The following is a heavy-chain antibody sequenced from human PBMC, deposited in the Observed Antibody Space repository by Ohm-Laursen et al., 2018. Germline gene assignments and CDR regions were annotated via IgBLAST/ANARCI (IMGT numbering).Heavy chain of an antibody. D-gene: IGHD1-1*01. Sequence: GSLRLSCAASGFTFSSYAFSWVRQAPGKGLEWVSTISDRGGSTYYADSVKGRFTISRDNSENTLYLQMNSLRAEDTAVYYCAKMTGTVDYWGQGTLVTVSS. J-gene: IGHJ4*02. V-gene: IGHV3-23*01. CDR3: AKMTGTVDY. CDR2: ISDRGGST. CDR1: GFTFSSYA.